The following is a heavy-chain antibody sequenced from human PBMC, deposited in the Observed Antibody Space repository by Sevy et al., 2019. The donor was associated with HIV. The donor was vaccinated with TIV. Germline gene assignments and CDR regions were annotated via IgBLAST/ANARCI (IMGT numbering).Heavy chain of an antibody. D-gene: IGHD3-22*01. CDR2: ISSSSTI. V-gene: IGHV3-48*02. J-gene: IGHJ4*02. CDR1: GFTFSNYS. Sequence: GGSLRLSCAASGFTFSNYSMNWVRQAPGKGLEWVSYISSSSTIYYADSVKGRFTISRDNAKNSLYLQMNSLRDEDTAVYYCARVGPRTYYYDSSGYYVDYWGQGTLVTVSS. CDR3: ARVGPRTYYYDSSGYYVDY.